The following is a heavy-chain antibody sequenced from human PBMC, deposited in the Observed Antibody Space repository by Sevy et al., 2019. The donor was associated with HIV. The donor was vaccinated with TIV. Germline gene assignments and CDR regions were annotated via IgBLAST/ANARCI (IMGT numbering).Heavy chain of an antibody. D-gene: IGHD3-22*01. CDR1: GGTFSSYA. CDR3: ARGRDHYYDSSGLDAFDI. Sequence: ASVKVSCKASGGTFSSYAISWVRQAPGQGLEWMGGIIPIFGTANYAQKFQGRVRITADKSTRTAYMELSSLRSEDTAVYYCARGRDHYYDSSGLDAFDIWGQGTMVTVSS. V-gene: IGHV1-69*06. J-gene: IGHJ3*02. CDR2: IIPIFGTA.